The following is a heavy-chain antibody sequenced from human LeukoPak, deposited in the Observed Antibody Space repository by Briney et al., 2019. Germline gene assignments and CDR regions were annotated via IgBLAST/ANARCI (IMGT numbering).Heavy chain of an antibody. CDR1: GGSISSYY. V-gene: IGHV4-59*01. CDR3: TRGSIAYYYMDV. CDR2: IYYSGSA. D-gene: IGHD3-22*01. Sequence: SETLSLTCTVSGGSISSYYWSWIRQPPGKGLEWIGNIYYSGSANYNPSLKSRVTISVDTSKNQFSLKLSSVTAADTAVYYCTRGSIAYYYMDVWGKGTTVTISS. J-gene: IGHJ6*03.